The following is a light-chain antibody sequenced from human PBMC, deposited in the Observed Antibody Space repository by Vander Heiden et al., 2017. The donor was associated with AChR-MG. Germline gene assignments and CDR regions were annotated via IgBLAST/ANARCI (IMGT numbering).Light chain of an antibody. CDR1: QTVSSSY. V-gene: IGKV3-20*01. J-gene: IGKJ1*01. CDR3: QQYGSSPTWT. Sequence: VLTQSPGTPSLSPGERATLSCRASQTVSSSYLAWYQQKAGQAPRLLIYGASSRATGIPDRFSGSGSGTDFTLTISRLEPEDFAVYYCQQYGSSPTWTFGQGTKVEIK. CDR2: GAS.